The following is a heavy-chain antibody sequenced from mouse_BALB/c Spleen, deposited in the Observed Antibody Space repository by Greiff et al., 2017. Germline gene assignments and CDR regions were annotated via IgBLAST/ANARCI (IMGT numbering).Heavy chain of an antibody. V-gene: IGHV5-9-3*01. Sequence: EVKLMESGGGLVKPGGSLKLSCAASGFTFSSYAMSWVRQTPEKRLEWVANISSGGSYTYYPDSVKGRFTISRDNAKNTLYLQMSSLRSEDTAMYYCARDLTTVVATPMDYWGQGTSVTVSS. D-gene: IGHD1-1*01. CDR3: ARDLTTVVATPMDY. J-gene: IGHJ4*01. CDR1: GFTFSSYA. CDR2: ISSGGSYT.